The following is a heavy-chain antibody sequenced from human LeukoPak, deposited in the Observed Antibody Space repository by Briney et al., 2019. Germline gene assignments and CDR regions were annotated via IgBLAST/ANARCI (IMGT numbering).Heavy chain of an antibody. CDR2: IYPGDSDT. Sequence: GESLKISCKGSGYSFTNYWIGWVRQMPGKGLEWVGIIYPGDSDTRYSPSFQGQVTISVDKSISTAYLQWSSLKASDTAMYYCARVVDYGSGCYSPFDYWGQGTLVTVSS. D-gene: IGHD3-10*01. J-gene: IGHJ4*02. CDR1: GYSFTNYW. CDR3: ARVVDYGSGCYSPFDY. V-gene: IGHV5-51*01.